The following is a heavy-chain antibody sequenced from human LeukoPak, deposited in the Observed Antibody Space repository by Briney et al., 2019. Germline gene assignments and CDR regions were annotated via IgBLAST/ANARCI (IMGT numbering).Heavy chain of an antibody. J-gene: IGHJ5*02. CDR2: IYYSGST. CDR3: ARRFYGSGSIDP. Sequence: PSETLSLTCNVSGGSISSGGYYWSWIRQHPGKGLEWIGYIYYSGSTYYNPSLKSRVTISVDTSKNQFSLKLSSVTAADTAVYYCARRFYGSGSIDPWGQGTLVIVSS. D-gene: IGHD3-10*01. CDR1: GGSISSGGYY. V-gene: IGHV4-30-4*08.